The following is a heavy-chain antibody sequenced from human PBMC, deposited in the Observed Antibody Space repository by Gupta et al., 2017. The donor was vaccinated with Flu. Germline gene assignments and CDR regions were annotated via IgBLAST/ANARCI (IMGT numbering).Heavy chain of an antibody. J-gene: IGHJ3*01. D-gene: IGHD2-21*01. Sequence: RRPPGKGLEWMSFTYAGGVTYYADSVKGRFTVSRDNSKNTLYLQMNSLRAEDTALYYCATNYCGADCYRAFDVWGQGTMVNVSS. CDR3: ATNYCGADCYRAFDV. CDR2: TYAGGVT. V-gene: IGHV3-53*01.